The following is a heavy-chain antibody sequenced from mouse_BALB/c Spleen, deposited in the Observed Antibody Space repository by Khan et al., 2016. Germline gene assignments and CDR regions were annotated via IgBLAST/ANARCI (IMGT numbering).Heavy chain of an antibody. J-gene: IGHJ3*01. CDR2: IYPGDGDT. D-gene: IGHD3-1*01. CDR3: ARVSSSGYVAWFAY. CDR1: GYAFSSYW. Sequence: QVQLQQSGAELVRPGSSVKISCKASGYAFSSYWMNWVKQRPGQGLEWIGQIYPGDGDTNYNGKFKGKATLTADKSYSTAYMQPSSLTSEDSAVYYCARVSSSGYVAWFAYWGRGTLVTVSA. V-gene: IGHV1-80*01.